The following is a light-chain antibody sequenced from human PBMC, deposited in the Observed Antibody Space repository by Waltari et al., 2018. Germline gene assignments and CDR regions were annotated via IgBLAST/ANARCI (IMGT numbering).Light chain of an antibody. CDR1: SGHSSYA. J-gene: IGLJ3*02. Sequence: QLVLTQSPSASASLGVSVKLTCPLSSGHSSYAIAWHQQQAEKGPRYLMKVNSDGSHSKGDGIPDRFSGSSSGAERYLTISSLQSDDEADYYCQTWDTGIRVFGGGTKLTVV. V-gene: IGLV4-69*01. CDR2: VNSDGSH. CDR3: QTWDTGIRV.